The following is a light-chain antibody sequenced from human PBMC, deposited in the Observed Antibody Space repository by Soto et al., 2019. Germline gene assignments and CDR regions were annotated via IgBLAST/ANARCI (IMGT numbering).Light chain of an antibody. CDR3: QQRNMWPIT. V-gene: IGKV3-11*01. CDR1: QTFRNL. CDR2: DGY. Sequence: EIVLTQSPVTLSLSPGERATLSCRVRQTFRNLLAWYQQKPGQPPRLLIYDGYYRATDTPPRFSGSGSGTDFTLTISSLEPEDSAVYYCQQRNMWPITFGQGTRLEIK. J-gene: IGKJ5*01.